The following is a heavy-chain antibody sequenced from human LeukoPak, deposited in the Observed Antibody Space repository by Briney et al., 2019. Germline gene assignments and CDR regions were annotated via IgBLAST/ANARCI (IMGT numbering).Heavy chain of an antibody. Sequence: PGGSLRLSFAASGFTFSSYAMSWVRQAPGKGLEWVSAISGSGGSTYYADSVKGRFNISRDNSKNTLYLQMNSLRAGDTAVYYCAKLNTKHIAASGAELDYWGQGTLVTVSS. CDR2: ISGSGGST. V-gene: IGHV3-23*01. CDR1: GFTFSSYA. CDR3: AKLNTKHIAASGAELDY. J-gene: IGHJ4*02. D-gene: IGHD6-13*01.